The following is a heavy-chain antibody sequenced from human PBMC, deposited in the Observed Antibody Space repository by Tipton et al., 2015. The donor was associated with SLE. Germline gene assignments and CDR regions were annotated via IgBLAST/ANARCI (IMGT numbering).Heavy chain of an antibody. V-gene: IGHV4-39*07. CDR2: IYYSGST. D-gene: IGHD3-22*01. CDR1: GGSISSSSYY. CDR3: ASSYDSSGYYPIDAFDI. J-gene: IGHJ3*02. Sequence: TLSLTCTASGGSISSSSYYWGWIRQPPGKGLEWIGSIYYSGSTYYNPSLKSRVTISVDTSKNQFSLKLSSVTAADTAVYYCASSYDSSGYYPIDAFDIWGQGTMVTVSS.